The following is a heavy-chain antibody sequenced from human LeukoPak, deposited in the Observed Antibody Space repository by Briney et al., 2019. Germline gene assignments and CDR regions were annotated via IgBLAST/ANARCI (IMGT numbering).Heavy chain of an antibody. D-gene: IGHD3-10*01. J-gene: IGHJ5*02. CDR2: ISSSGSTI. Sequence: GGSLRLSCAASGFTFSSYEMNWVRQAPGKGLEWVSYISSSGSTIYYADTVKGRFTISRDNAKNSLYLQMNSLRAEDTAVYYCARGDGPGWFGELSGWFDPWGQGTLVTVSS. CDR3: ARGDGPGWFGELSGWFDP. V-gene: IGHV3-48*03. CDR1: GFTFSSYE.